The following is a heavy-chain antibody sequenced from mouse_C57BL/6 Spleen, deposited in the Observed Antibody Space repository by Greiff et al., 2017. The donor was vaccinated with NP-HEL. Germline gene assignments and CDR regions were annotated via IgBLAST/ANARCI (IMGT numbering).Heavy chain of an antibody. CDR2: ISGGGGNT. J-gene: IGHJ4*01. D-gene: IGHD1-1*01. Sequence: EVKVVESGGGLVKPGGSLKLSCAASGFTFSSYTMSWVRQTPEKRLEWVATISGGGGNTYYPDSVKGRFTISRDNAKNNLYLQMSSLRSEDTALYYCARQAYGSSYNAMDYWGQGTSVTVSS. V-gene: IGHV5-9*01. CDR1: GFTFSSYT. CDR3: ARQAYGSSYNAMDY.